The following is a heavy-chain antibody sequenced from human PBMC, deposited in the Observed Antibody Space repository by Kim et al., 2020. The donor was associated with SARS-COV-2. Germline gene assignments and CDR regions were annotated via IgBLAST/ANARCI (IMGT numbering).Heavy chain of an antibody. CDR2: T. Sequence: TRKSQKFQGRLTITRDTSASTAYMELNSLRSEDTAVYYCAREGHEGGYLTWGQGTMVTVSS. J-gene: IGHJ3*01. V-gene: IGHV1-3*01. D-gene: IGHD3-22*01. CDR3: AREGHEGGYLT.